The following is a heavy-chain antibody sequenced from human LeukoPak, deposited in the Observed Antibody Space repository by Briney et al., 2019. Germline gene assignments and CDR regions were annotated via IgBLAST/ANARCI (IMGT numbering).Heavy chain of an antibody. CDR1: GFTFSSYG. CDR2: IGYDGSKK. D-gene: IGHD1-7*01. CDR3: ARDLGGINYIAY. V-gene: IGHV3-30*02. Sequence: GGSLRLSCAASGFTFSSYGMHWVRQAPGEGLEWVAYIGYDGSKKYYSDSVKGRFTISRDNSKNTVHLQMNSLRAADTALYFCARDLGGINYIAYWGQGTLVTVSS. J-gene: IGHJ4*02.